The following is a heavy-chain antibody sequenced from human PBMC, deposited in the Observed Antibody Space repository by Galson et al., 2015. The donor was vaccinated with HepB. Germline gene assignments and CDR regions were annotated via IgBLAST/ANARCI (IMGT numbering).Heavy chain of an antibody. Sequence: SVKVSCKASGYTFTSYAIHWVRQAPGQRLEWMGWINAGNGNTEYSQKFQDRVTIMRDTSANTAYMELDSLTSEDTAVYYCARDSVHFDYWGQGTLVTVSS. D-gene: IGHD5/OR15-5a*01. CDR2: INAGNGNT. V-gene: IGHV1-3*01. J-gene: IGHJ4*02. CDR1: GYTFTSYA. CDR3: ARDSVHFDY.